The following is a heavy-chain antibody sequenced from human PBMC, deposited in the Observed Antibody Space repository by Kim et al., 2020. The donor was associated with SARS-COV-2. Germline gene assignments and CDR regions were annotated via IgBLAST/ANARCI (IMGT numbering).Heavy chain of an antibody. Sequence: GWSLRLSCAASGFTFEDYAMHWVRQAPGKGLEWVSLIIWDGSDIDYADSVKGRFSISRDNTKNSLYLKMNSLRPEDTALYYCAKDIGFSVLGATDGMIDYWGRGTLVTVSS. J-gene: IGHJ4*02. CDR2: IIWDGSDI. CDR1: GFTFEDYA. V-gene: IGHV3-43D*03. CDR3: AKDIGFSVLGATDGMIDY. D-gene: IGHD1-26*01.